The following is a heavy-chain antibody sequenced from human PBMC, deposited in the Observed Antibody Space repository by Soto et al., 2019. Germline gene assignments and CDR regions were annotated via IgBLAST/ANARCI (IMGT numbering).Heavy chain of an antibody. CDR1: GGTFSSYA. D-gene: IGHD2-2*01. V-gene: IGHV1-69*06. Sequence: ASVKVSCKASGGTFSSYAISWVRQAPGQGLEWMGGIIPIFGTANYAQKFQGRVTITADNSKNTLYLQMNSLRAEDTAVYYCATGGTRALYGMDVWGQGTTVTVSS. CDR2: IIPIFGTA. CDR3: ATGGTRALYGMDV. J-gene: IGHJ6*02.